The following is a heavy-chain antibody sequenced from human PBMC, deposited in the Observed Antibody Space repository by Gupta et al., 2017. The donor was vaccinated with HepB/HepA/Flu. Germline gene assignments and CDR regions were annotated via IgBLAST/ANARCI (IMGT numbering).Heavy chain of an antibody. J-gene: IGHJ6*03. CDR1: GGSISSSSYY. Sequence: QLQLQESGPGLVKPSETLSLTCTVSGGSISSSSYYWGWIRQPPGKGLEWIGSIYYSGSTYYNPSLKSRVTISIDTSKNQFSLKLSSVTAADTAVYYCARHQGGYSYGYHYYYYMDVWGKGTTVTVSS. V-gene: IGHV4-39*01. CDR3: ARHQGGYSYGYHYYYYMDV. D-gene: IGHD5-18*01. CDR2: IYYSGST.